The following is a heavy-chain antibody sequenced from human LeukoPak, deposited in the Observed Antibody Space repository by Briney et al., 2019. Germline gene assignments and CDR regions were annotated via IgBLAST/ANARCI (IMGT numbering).Heavy chain of an antibody. CDR1: GFTFSSYS. CDR2: ISSSSSTI. CDR3: ARGNSMVRGAYYYMDV. D-gene: IGHD3-10*01. J-gene: IGHJ6*03. V-gene: IGHV3-48*01. Sequence: GGFLRLSCAASGFTFSSYSMNWVRQAPGKGLEWVSYISSSSSTIYYADSVKGRFTISRDNAKNSLYLQMNSLRAEDTAVYYCARGNSMVRGAYYYMDVWGKGTTVTISS.